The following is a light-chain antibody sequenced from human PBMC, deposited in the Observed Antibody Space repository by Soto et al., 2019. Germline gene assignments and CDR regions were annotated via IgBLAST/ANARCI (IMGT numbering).Light chain of an antibody. CDR2: KAS. CDR1: QSISTW. V-gene: IGKV1-5*03. J-gene: IGKJ1*01. CDR3: QQYNTYWT. Sequence: DIQMTQSPSTLSASVGDRVTNTCRASQSISTWLAWYQQKPGKAPKLLIYKASSLESGVPSRFSGSGSGTEFTLTFSSLQPDDFGTYYCQQYNTYWTFGQGTKVDIK.